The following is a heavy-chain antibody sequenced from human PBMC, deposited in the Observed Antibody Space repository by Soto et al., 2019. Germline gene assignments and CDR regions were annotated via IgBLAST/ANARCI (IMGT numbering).Heavy chain of an antibody. V-gene: IGHV3-23*01. CDR3: AKTGESGSYYNTKADY. CDR2: ISGSGGST. CDR1: GFTFSSYA. J-gene: IGHJ4*02. Sequence: PGGSLRLSCAASGFTFSSYAMSWVRQAPGKGLEWVSAISGSGGSTYYADSVKGRFTISRDNSKNTLYLQMNSLRAEDTAVYYCAKTGESGSYYNTKADYWGQGTLVTVSS. D-gene: IGHD3-10*01.